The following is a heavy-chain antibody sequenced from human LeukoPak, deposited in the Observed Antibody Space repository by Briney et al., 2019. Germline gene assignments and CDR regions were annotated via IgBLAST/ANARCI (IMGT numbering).Heavy chain of an antibody. Sequence: GGSLRLSCAASGFTFSSYAMSWVRQAPGKGLEWVSSISGSGAVTYYTDSVKGRFTSSRDNSRNMAYLQMNSLRAEDTAVYYCARLKDGAGTDYWGQGTLVTVSS. J-gene: IGHJ4*02. CDR3: ARLKDGAGTDY. D-gene: IGHD1-1*01. CDR2: ISGSGAVT. V-gene: IGHV3-23*01. CDR1: GFTFSSYA.